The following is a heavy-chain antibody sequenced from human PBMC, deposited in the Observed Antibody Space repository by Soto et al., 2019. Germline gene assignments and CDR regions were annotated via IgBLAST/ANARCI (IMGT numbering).Heavy chain of an antibody. J-gene: IGHJ4*02. Sequence: SETLSLTWTVSGGSISSYYWSWIRQPPGKGLEWIGYIYYSGDTNYNPSLKSRGTISVDTSKNQFSLSLSSLTAADTAVYYCARDTRYGVLDYWGQGTLVTVSS. CDR3: ARDTRYGVLDY. CDR1: GGSISSYY. D-gene: IGHD4-17*01. CDR2: IYYSGDT. V-gene: IGHV4-59*01.